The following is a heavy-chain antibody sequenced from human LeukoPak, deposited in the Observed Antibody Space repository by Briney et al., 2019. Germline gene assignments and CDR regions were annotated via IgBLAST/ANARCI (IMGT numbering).Heavy chain of an antibody. D-gene: IGHD4-17*01. J-gene: IGHJ3*02. V-gene: IGHV1-24*01. CDR2: FDPEDGET. CDR1: GYTLTELS. CDR3: ATGTTVTTWGAFDI. Sequence: ASVKVSCKVSGYTLTELSMHWVRQVPGKGLEWMGGFDPEDGETIYAQKFQGRVTMTEDTSTDTAYMELSSLRSEDTAVYYCATGTTVTTWGAFDIWGQGTMVTVSS.